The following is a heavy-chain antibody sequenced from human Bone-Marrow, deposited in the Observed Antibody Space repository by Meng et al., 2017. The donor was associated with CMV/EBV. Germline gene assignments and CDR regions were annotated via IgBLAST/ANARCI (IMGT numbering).Heavy chain of an antibody. J-gene: IGHJ6*02. CDR3: ARTAWFGELYYYYGFDI. CDR2: IYYSGNT. Sequence: SETLSLTCTVSGGSMNTYYWSWIRQSPGKGLQWIGYIYYSGNTNYNPSLRSRVTISADTSKNQFSLKLTSVTAADTAVYYCARTAWFGELYYYYGFDIWGQGTTVTV. CDR1: GGSMNTYY. V-gene: IGHV4-59*01. D-gene: IGHD3-10*01.